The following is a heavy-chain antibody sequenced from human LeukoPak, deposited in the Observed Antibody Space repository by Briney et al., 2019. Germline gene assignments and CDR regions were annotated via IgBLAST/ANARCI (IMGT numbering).Heavy chain of an antibody. CDR3: AQERDRRGYFEY. D-gene: IGHD2-15*01. J-gene: IGHJ4*02. CDR2: IRYDGNEK. CDR1: GFTFTSNA. Sequence: PGVSLRLSCAASGFTFTSNAMHWVRQAPGKGLEWVTFIRYDGNEKYYADSVKGRLTVSRDNSKNTLYLQMNSLRVEDTAVYYCAQERDRRGYFEYWGQGTLFTVSS. V-gene: IGHV3-30*02.